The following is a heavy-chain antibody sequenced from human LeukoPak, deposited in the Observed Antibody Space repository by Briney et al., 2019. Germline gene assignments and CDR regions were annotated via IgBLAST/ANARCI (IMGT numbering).Heavy chain of an antibody. CDR3: ARDLHYYGSGP. CDR1: GFTFRDYS. CDR2: ISGTSSYM. V-gene: IGHV3-21*01. D-gene: IGHD3-10*01. Sequence: GGSLRLSCVAYGFTFRDYSMNWVRQAPGKGLDWVSGISGTSSYMYYGDSVKGRSTVSRDNAKNSLYLQMESLRVEDTAVYYCARDLHYYGSGPWGQGTLVTVSS. J-gene: IGHJ5*02.